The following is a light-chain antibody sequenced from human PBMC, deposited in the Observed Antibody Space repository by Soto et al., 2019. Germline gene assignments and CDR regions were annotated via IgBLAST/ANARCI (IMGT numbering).Light chain of an antibody. V-gene: IGLV4-69*01. CDR1: SGHSNYA. J-gene: IGLJ2*01. CDR2: LNRAGSH. CDR3: QTWGTGIVI. Sequence: QSVLTQSPSASASLGASVKLTCTLSSGHSNYAIAWHQQQPEQGPRYLMKLNRAGSHSKGDGIPNRFSGSSYGAERYLTISSLQYEDEDDYYCQTWGTGIVIFGGGTKLTVL.